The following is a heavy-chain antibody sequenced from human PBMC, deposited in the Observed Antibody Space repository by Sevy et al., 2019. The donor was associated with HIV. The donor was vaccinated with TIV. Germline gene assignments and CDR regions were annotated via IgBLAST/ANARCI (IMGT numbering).Heavy chain of an antibody. CDR3: ARGASQSLYYDFWSGYHDYGMDV. J-gene: IGHJ6*02. D-gene: IGHD3-3*01. V-gene: IGHV3-74*01. CDR1: GFTFSSYW. CDR2: INSDGSST. Sequence: GESLKISCAASGFTFSSYWMHWVRQAPGKGLVWVSRINSDGSSTSYADSVKGRFTISRDNAKNTLYLQMNSLRAEDTAVYYCARGASQSLYYDFWSGYHDYGMDVWGQGTTVTVSS.